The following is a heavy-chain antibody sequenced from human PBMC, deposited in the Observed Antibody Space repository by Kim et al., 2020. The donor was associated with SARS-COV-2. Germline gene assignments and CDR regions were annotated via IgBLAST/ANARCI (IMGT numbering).Heavy chain of an antibody. Sequence: GGSLRLSCAASGFTFSSYTMHWVRQSPGKGLEWVAVIAFDESNRYAADSVEGRFTISRDNSKDTLHLEMTSLKTEDAAVYYCARGGRGYRYGAFVHWGQGILVTVSS. CDR2: IAFDESNR. CDR3: ARGGRGYRYGAFVH. V-gene: IGHV3-30-3*01. CDR1: GFTFSSYT. D-gene: IGHD5-18*01. J-gene: IGHJ4*02.